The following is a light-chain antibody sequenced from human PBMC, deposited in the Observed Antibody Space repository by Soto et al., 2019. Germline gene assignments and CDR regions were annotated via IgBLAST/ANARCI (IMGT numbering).Light chain of an antibody. J-gene: IGKJ1*01. CDR1: QSVSSSY. CDR2: GAS. CDR3: QRYGSSTT. Sequence: EIVLTQSPGTLSLSPGERATLSCRASQSVSSSYLAWYQQKPDQAPRLLIYGASSRATDIPDRFIGSGSGTYFTLTISRLEPEDFAVYYCQRYGSSTTFGQGTKVDIK. V-gene: IGKV3-20*01.